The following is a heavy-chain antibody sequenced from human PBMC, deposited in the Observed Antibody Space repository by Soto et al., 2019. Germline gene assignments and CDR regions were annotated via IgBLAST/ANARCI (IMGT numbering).Heavy chain of an antibody. CDR1: GFTFSTYG. CDR3: VKERRGSSTSCSRCYGLDV. D-gene: IGHD2-2*01. V-gene: IGHV3-30*18. CDR2: LSHDESNK. J-gene: IGHJ6*02. Sequence: QVQLVESGGGVVQPGRSLRLSCGASGFTFSTYGMHWVRQAPGKGLEWVAALSHDESNKFYASSVKGRFTIYRYNSKNTLYLEMFSLRAEDEAVYYCVKERRGSSTSCSRCYGLDVWGQGTPVTVSS.